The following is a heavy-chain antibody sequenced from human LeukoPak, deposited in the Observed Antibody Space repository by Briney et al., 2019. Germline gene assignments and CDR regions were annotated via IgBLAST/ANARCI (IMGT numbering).Heavy chain of an antibody. Sequence: PGGSLRLSCVASGFTVSSNYMSWVRQAPGKGLEWVSVIYSGGSTYYADSVKGRFTISRDNSKNTLYLQMNSLRAEDTAVYYCARVGPMTTGDYYQYGMDVWGQGTTVTVSS. CDR3: ARVGPMTTGDYYQYGMDV. D-gene: IGHD4-17*01. CDR2: IYSGGST. J-gene: IGHJ6*02. V-gene: IGHV3-66*01. CDR1: GFTVSSNY.